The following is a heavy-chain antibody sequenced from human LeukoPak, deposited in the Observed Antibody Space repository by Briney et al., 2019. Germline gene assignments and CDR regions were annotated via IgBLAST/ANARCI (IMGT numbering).Heavy chain of an antibody. CDR3: ARVARRYQLLNWFDP. V-gene: IGHV1-2*02. J-gene: IGHJ5*02. Sequence: ASVKLSCKGSGSSFTGYYMHWVREAPGQGLEWMGWINPNSGGTNYEQKFQGRVTMTRDTSISTAYMELSRLRSDDTAVYYCARVARRYQLLNWFDPWGQGTLVTVSS. CDR2: INPNSGGT. CDR1: GSSFTGYY. D-gene: IGHD2-2*01.